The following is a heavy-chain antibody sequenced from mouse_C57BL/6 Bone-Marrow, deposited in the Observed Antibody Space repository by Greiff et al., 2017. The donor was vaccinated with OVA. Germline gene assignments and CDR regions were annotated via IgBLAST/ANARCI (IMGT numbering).Heavy chain of an antibody. CDR1: GFSLTSYG. Sequence: QVHVKQSGPGLVQPSPSLSITCTVSGFSLTSYGVHWVRQSPGKGLEWLGVIWSGGSTDCNAAFISRLSISKDNSKSQVFFKMNSLQADDTAIYYCARNRGSSYAMDYWGQGTSVTVSS. CDR3: ARNRGSSYAMDY. V-gene: IGHV2-2*01. D-gene: IGHD1-1*01. CDR2: IWSGGST. J-gene: IGHJ4*01.